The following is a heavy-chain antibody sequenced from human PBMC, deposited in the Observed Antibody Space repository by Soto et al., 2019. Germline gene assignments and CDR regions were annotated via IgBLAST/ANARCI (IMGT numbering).Heavy chain of an antibody. V-gene: IGHV4-59*01. CDR1: GGSISGYY. CDR2: MYNTGST. J-gene: IGHJ6*02. Sequence: SETLSLTCTVSGGSISGYYWSWIRQPPGKGLEWIGYMYNTGSTVYNPSFKSRVTISVDTSKNQFSLKLNSVTAADTAVYYCARDLWGYCGTACYPLDVWGQGTTVTLSS. D-gene: IGHD2-21*02. CDR3: ARDLWGYCGTACYPLDV.